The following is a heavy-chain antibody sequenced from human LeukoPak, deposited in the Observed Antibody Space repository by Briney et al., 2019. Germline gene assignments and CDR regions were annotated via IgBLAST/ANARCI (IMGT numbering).Heavy chain of an antibody. CDR3: ARAWDYGDYGGSNY. CDR1: GYSISSGYY. J-gene: IGHJ4*02. V-gene: IGHV4-38-2*02. D-gene: IGHD4-17*01. Sequence: SSETLSLTCTVSGYSISSGYYWGWIRQPPGKGLEWIGSIYHSGSTYYNPSLKSRVAISVDTSKNQFSLKLSSVTAADTAVYYCARAWDYGDYGGSNYWGQGTLVTVSS. CDR2: IYHSGST.